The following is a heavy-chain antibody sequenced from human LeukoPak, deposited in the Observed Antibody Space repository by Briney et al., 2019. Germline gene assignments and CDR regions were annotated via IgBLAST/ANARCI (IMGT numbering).Heavy chain of an antibody. CDR3: ARGVERLRTGRGYFDY. J-gene: IGHJ4*02. D-gene: IGHD4-17*01. CDR1: GFTFSSYS. CDR2: ISSSSSSYI. Sequence: PGGSLRLSCAASGFTFSSYSMNWVRQAPGKGLEWVSSISSSSSSYIYYADSVKGRFTISRDNAKNSLYLQMNSLRAEDTAVYYCARGVERLRTGRGYFDYWGQGTLVTVSS. V-gene: IGHV3-21*01.